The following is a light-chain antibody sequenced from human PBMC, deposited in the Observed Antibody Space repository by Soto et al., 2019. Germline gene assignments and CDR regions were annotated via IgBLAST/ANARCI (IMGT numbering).Light chain of an antibody. CDR2: EVS. CDR3: CSYAGSSTV. CDR1: SSDVGSYNL. Sequence: QSALTQPASVSGSPGQSITISCTGTSSDVGSYNLVSWYQQHPGKAPKLMICEVSKRPSGVSNCFSGSKSGNTASLTISWLQAEEEADYYCCSYAGSSTVFGTGTKLTVL. V-gene: IGLV2-23*02. J-gene: IGLJ1*01.